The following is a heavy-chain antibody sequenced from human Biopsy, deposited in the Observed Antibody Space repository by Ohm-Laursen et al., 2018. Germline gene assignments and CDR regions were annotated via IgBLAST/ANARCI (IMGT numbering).Heavy chain of an antibody. CDR1: RGSFGGYY. CDR3: SRGRVEKGTRSPSWGLYDTYYKYHAMDV. D-gene: IGHD3-10*01. V-gene: IGHV4-59*07. CDR2: IPNDDT. J-gene: IGHJ6*02. Sequence: PSHTLSLTCTVSRGSFGGYYWSWIRQTPARGLQYIAYIPNDDTHYNPSLESRVTISLDTSKSQFSLKLTSVTAADTGVSFCSRGRVEKGTRSPSWGLYDTYYKYHAMDVWGPGTAVTVSS.